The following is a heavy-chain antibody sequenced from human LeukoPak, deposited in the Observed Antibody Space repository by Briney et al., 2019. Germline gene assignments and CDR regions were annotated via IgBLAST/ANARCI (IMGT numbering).Heavy chain of an antibody. Sequence: AGGSLRLSCAASGFTFSTYAMSWVRQAPGKGLEWVSAISGSGGSTYYADSVKGRFTISRDNSKNTLYLQMNSLRAEDTAVYYCAKDGSYDFWSGYSRWYFDLWGRGTLVTVSS. CDR1: GFTFSTYA. J-gene: IGHJ2*01. D-gene: IGHD3-3*01. V-gene: IGHV3-23*01. CDR3: AKDGSYDFWSGYSRWYFDL. CDR2: ISGSGGST.